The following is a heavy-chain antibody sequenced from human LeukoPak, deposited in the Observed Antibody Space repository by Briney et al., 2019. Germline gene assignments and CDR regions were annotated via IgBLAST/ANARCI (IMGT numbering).Heavy chain of an antibody. CDR3: ARGNFGVLVGGATQRYYYGMDV. CDR2: ISYDGSNK. V-gene: IGHV3-30*03. J-gene: IGHJ6*02. D-gene: IGHD2-15*01. Sequence: GGSLRLSCAASGFTFSSYGMHWVRQAPGKGLEWVAVISYDGSNKYYADSVKGRFTISRDNSKNTLYLQMNSLKTEDTAVYYCARGNFGVLVGGATQRYYYGMDVWGQGTTVTVSS. CDR1: GFTFSSYG.